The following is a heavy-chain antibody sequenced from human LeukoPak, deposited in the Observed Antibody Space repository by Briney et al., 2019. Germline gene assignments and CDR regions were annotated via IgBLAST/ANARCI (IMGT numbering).Heavy chain of an antibody. CDR3: AGVAVGATRKDFDY. J-gene: IGHJ4*02. CDR1: GYTFTNYD. Sequence: ASVKVSCKASGYTFTNYDISWVRQAPGQGLEWMGWISAYNGNTNYAQKLQGRVTMTTEKSTSTAYMELTSLRSDDTAVYYCAGVAVGATRKDFDYWGQGTLVTVSS. V-gene: IGHV1-18*01. CDR2: ISAYNGNT. D-gene: IGHD1-26*01.